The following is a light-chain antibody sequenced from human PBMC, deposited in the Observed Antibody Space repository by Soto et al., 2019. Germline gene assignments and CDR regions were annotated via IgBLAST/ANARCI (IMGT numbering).Light chain of an antibody. J-gene: IGKJ4*01. CDR3: QQFKSYPLT. CDR1: QGISSV. CDR2: DAS. V-gene: IGKV1-13*02. Sequence: AIQLTQSPSSLSASVGDRVIITCRASQGISSVLAWYQQKPGKGPKLLIYDASTLERGVPSRFSGSGSGTDVTLTISNLQPEDFATYYCQQFKSYPLTFGGGTKVEIK.